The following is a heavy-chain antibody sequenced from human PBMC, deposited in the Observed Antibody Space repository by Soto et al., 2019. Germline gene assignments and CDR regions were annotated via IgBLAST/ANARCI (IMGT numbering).Heavy chain of an antibody. Sequence: PSETLSLTCTVSGGSISSYYWSWIRPPPGKGLEWIGYIYYSGSTNYNPSLKSRVTISVDTSKNQFSLKLSSVTAADTAVYYCAREDIVATIGAFDIWGQGTMVTVSS. V-gene: IGHV4-59*12. J-gene: IGHJ3*02. CDR2: IYYSGST. CDR3: AREDIVATIGAFDI. D-gene: IGHD5-12*01. CDR1: GGSISSYY.